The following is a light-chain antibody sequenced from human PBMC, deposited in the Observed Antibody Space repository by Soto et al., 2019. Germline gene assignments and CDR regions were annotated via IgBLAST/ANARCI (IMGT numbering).Light chain of an antibody. CDR2: CAS. J-gene: IGKJ1*01. CDR3: QQYFNTPRT. CDR1: QSIFYSSNNKNY. Sequence: DIVMTQSPDSLSVSLGERAVINCKSSQSIFYSSNNKNYLVWYQQKSGQPPKMLIYCASTRVSGVPDRFNGSGSGTDFTLTISNLQAEDVAVYFCQQYFNTPRTFGQGTKVEI. V-gene: IGKV4-1*01.